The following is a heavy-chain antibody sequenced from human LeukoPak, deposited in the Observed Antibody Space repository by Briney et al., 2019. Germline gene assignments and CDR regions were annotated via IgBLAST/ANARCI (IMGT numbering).Heavy chain of an antibody. J-gene: IGHJ6*01. CDR3: ARDRVRFLRYYYAYYGMAV. CDR2: INPNSGGT. D-gene: IGHD3-3*01. Sequence: ASVKASRKASGYTFTGYYIYWVRQAPGQGLEWMGWINPNSGGTNYAQKFQGRVTMTRDTSISTAYMELSRLRSDDTAVYYCARDRVRFLRYYYAYYGMAVWGEGCTVTVSS. CDR1: GYTFTGYY. V-gene: IGHV1-2*02.